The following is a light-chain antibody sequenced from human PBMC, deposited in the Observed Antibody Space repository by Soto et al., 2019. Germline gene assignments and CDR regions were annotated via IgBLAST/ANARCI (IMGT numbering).Light chain of an antibody. J-gene: IGLJ1*01. CDR2: DVS. Sequence: QSALTQPASVSGSPGQSITISCTGTSSDVGGYNYVSWYQQHPGKAPKLMIYDVSNRPSGVSNRFSGSKSGNTASLTISGLHAQDDSHYYSSSYPLTSTLLHVFGTGTKLTVL. V-gene: IGLV2-14*01. CDR3: SSYPLTSTLLHV. CDR1: SSDVGGYNY.